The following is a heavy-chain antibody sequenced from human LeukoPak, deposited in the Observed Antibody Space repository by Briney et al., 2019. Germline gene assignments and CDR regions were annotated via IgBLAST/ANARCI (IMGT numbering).Heavy chain of an antibody. Sequence: GGSLRLSCAAAGFTFSNAWMNWVRQAPGKGLEWVGRIKSNADGETTDYAAPVKGRFTISRDDSKNTPNLQMNSLKTEDTAVYYCTTDPYSSLDDFDYWGQGTLVTVSS. J-gene: IGHJ4*02. CDR3: TTDPYSSLDDFDY. CDR1: GFTFSNAW. D-gene: IGHD6-6*01. CDR2: IKSNADGETT. V-gene: IGHV3-15*07.